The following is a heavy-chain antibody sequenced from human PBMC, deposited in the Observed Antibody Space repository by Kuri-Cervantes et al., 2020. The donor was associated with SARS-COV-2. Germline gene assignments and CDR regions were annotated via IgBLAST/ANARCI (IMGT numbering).Heavy chain of an antibody. D-gene: IGHD3-3*01. CDR1: GMTFSSYA. J-gene: IGHJ4*02. CDR3: ARDGAFTIFGVVIIGDY. V-gene: IGHV3-30-3*01. CDR2: ISYGGSNK. Sequence: CGVSGMTFSSYAMHWVRQAPGKGLEWVAVISYGGSNKYYADSVKGRFTISRDNSKNTLYLQMNSLRAEDTAVYYCARDGAFTIFGVVIIGDYWGQGTLVTVSS.